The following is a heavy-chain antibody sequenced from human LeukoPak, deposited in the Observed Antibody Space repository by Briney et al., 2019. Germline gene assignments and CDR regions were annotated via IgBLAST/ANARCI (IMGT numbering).Heavy chain of an antibody. CDR3: ARRLSLRFDAFAV. D-gene: IGHD3-3*01. CDR1: GFTVSDNY. J-gene: IGHJ3*01. CDR2: MSDIGPNT. V-gene: IGHV3-53*01. Sequence: GGSLRLSCAASGFTVSDNYMIWVRQAPGKGLEWVSSMSDIGPNTYYADSVKGRFTISRDTSKNTLFLQMNSLRAEDTALYFCARRLSLRFDAFAVWGPGTVVTVSS.